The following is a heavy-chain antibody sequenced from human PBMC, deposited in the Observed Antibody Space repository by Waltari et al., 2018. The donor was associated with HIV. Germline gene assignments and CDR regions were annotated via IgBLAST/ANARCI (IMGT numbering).Heavy chain of an antibody. J-gene: IGHJ6*02. D-gene: IGHD3-10*01. CDR1: GFTVSSNS. V-gene: IGHV3-53*01. CDR2: IYSGGST. CDR3: AREYFKGVRGPTGMDV. Sequence: EVQLVESGGGLIQPGGSLRLSCAASGFTVSSNSMSWVRQAQGKGLEWVSVIYSGGSTYYADSVKGRFTIARDNSKNTLYLQMNSLRAEDTAVYYCAREYFKGVRGPTGMDVWGQGTTVTVSS.